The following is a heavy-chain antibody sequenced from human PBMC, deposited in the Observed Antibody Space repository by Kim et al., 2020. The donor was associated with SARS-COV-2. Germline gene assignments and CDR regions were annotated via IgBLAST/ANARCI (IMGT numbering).Heavy chain of an antibody. CDR3: AREGLRADYDYGMDV. J-gene: IGHJ6*02. CDR1: GYTFTGYY. V-gene: IGHV1-2*02. CDR2: INPNSGGT. Sequence: ASVKVSCKASGYTFTGYYMHWGRQAPGQGLEWMGWINPNSGGTNYAQKFQGRVTMTRDTSISTAYMELSRLGSDDTAVYYCAREGLRADYDYGMDVWGQGTTVTVSS.